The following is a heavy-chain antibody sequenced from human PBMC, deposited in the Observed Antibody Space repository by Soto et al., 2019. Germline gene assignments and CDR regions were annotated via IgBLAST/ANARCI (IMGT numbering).Heavy chain of an antibody. CDR1: GFTFSSYA. Sequence: EVQLLESGGGLVQPGGSLRLSCAASGFTFSSYAMHWVRQAPGKGLEWVSGISGSGANTHYADSVKGRFTISRDNSKKTVYLEMSSLTVEDTAVYYCAKSGDFGDFWSGYSRSYHYGLDVWGQGTTATVSS. CDR2: ISGSGANT. D-gene: IGHD3-3*01. J-gene: IGHJ6*02. CDR3: AKSGDFGDFWSGYSRSYHYGLDV. V-gene: IGHV3-23*01.